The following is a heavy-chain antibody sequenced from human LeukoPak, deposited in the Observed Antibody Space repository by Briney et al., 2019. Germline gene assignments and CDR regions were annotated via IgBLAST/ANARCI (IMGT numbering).Heavy chain of an antibody. CDR3: ARGRRRFHGSCWYGDY. D-gene: IGHD6-13*01. V-gene: IGHV4-4*02. CDR1: GGSIRSANW. CDR2: INHSGST. J-gene: IGHJ4*02. Sequence: PSETLSLTRVVTGGSIRSANWWSWVRQPPGKGLEWIGEINHSGSTNYNPSLKSRVTISVDTSKNQFSLKLSSVTAADTAVYYCARGRRRFHGSCWYGDYWGQGTLVTVSS.